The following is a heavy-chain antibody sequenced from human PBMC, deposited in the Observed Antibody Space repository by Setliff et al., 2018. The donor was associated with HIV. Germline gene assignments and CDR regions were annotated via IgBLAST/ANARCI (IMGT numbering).Heavy chain of an antibody. CDR2: IYTSGSS. J-gene: IGHJ4*02. CDR3: AREHDYSNYRRLDS. D-gene: IGHD4-4*01. CDR1: GGSMSTYY. V-gene: IGHV4-4*08. Sequence: SETLSLTCTVAGGSMSTYYWSWIRQPPGKGLEWIGYIYTSGSSDYTPSLRSRVTMSVDTSKNQFSLKLSSVTAADTAVYYCAREHDYSNYRRLDSWGQGILVTVSS.